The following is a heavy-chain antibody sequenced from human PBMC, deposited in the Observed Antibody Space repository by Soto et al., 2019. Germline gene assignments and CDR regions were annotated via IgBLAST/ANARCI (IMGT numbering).Heavy chain of an antibody. CDR3: ARGLEDYYDSSGYYHHNRLDP. CDR1: GYTFTSYG. Sequence: ASVKVSCKASGYTFTSYGISWVRQAPGQGLEWMGWISAYNGNTNYAQKLQGRVTMTTDTSTSTAYMELRSLRSDDTAVYYCARGLEDYYDSSGYYHHNRLDPWGQGTLVTVS. D-gene: IGHD3-22*01. J-gene: IGHJ5*02. V-gene: IGHV1-18*01. CDR2: ISAYNGNT.